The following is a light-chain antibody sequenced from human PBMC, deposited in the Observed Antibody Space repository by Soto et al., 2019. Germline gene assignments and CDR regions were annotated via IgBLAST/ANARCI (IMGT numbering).Light chain of an antibody. CDR3: QAWDRSTVV. Sequence: SYELTQPPSVSVSPGQTASITCSGDKLGTKYACWYQQKPGQSPVLVIYQDTKRPSGIPERFAGSNSGNTATLTISGTQAMGEADYYCQAWDRSTVVFGGGTKVTVL. CDR1: KLGTKY. J-gene: IGLJ2*01. V-gene: IGLV3-1*01. CDR2: QDT.